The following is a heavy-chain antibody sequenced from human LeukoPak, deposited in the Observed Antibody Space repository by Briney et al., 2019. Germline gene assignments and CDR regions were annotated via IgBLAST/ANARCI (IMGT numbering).Heavy chain of an antibody. D-gene: IGHD4-17*01. V-gene: IGHV3-33*01. CDR1: GFTFSSYG. Sequence: PGGSLRLSCAASGFTFSSYGMHWVRQAPDKGLEWVAVTWYDGSNKNYADSVKGRFTISRDNSKNTLYLQMNSLRAEDTAVYYCARALTDDYGDYGALGYWGQGTLVTVSS. J-gene: IGHJ4*02. CDR3: ARALTDDYGDYGALGY. CDR2: TWYDGSNK.